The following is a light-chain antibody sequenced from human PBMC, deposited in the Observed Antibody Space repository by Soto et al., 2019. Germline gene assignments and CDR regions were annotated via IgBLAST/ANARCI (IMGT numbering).Light chain of an antibody. V-gene: IGKV3-20*01. CDR3: QQYSASPRT. CDR1: ETVSFNY. Sequence: GDRATLSCRARETVSFNYLAWYHQKPGQAPRLFIPGASSRATGVPDRFSASGTGTDFTRTISRLEPEDFAVYYGQQYSASPRTFGQGTKVDI. CDR2: GAS. J-gene: IGKJ1*01.